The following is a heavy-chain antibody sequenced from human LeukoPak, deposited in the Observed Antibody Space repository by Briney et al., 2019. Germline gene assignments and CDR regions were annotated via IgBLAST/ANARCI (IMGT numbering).Heavy chain of an antibody. CDR1: GYTVTRYD. Sequence: ASGKVSGKASGYTVTRYDMHWGGQAPGQGREGRGGSNPNSGGTNYAQKFQGRATMTRDTSISTAYMELSRLSYDDTAVYYCARGSSGTEDYWGQGTLVTVSS. V-gene: IGHV1-2*02. CDR2: SNPNSGGT. CDR3: ARGSSGTEDY. D-gene: IGHD6-19*01. J-gene: IGHJ4*02.